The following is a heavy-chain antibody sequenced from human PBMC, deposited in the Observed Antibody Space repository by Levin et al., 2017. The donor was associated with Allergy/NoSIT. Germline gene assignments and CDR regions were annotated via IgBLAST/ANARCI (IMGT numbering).Heavy chain of an antibody. V-gene: IGHV1-2*06. D-gene: IGHD2-21*02. CDR2: INPNSGGT. CDR3: ARMGIVVVTGVDY. J-gene: IGHJ4*02. CDR1: GYTFTGYY. Sequence: SGGSLRLSCKASGYTFTGYYMHWVRQAPGQGLEWMGRINPNSGGTNYAQKFQGRVTMTRDTSISTAYMELSRLRSDDTAVYYCARMGIVVVTGVDYWGQGTLVTVSS.